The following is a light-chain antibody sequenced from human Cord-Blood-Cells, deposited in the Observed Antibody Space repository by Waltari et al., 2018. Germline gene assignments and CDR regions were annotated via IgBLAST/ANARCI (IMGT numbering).Light chain of an antibody. CDR1: QSVLYSSNNKNY. J-gene: IGKJ3*01. V-gene: IGKV4-1*01. CDR3: QQYYSTPFT. CDR2: WAS. Sequence: DIVMTQSPDSLAVSLGERATINCKSSQSVLYSSNNKNYLAWYQQKPGHPPKLIIYWASTRESGVPDRFSGSGSGTDFTLTISSLQAEDVAVYYCQQYYSTPFTFGPGTKVDIK.